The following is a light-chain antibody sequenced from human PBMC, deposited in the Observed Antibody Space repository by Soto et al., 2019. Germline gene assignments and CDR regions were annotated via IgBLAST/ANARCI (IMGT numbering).Light chain of an antibody. CDR2: TND. J-gene: IGLJ1*01. CDR3: SSWDDNLDAVV. Sequence: SVLTQPPSASGTPGHRVTISCSGSSSNIGSNTVNWYQQLPGTAPKLLIYTNDQRPSGVPDRFSGSRSGTSASLAISGLQFEDEADYHCSSWDDNLDAVVFGAGTKVTVL. CDR1: SSNIGSNT. V-gene: IGLV1-44*01.